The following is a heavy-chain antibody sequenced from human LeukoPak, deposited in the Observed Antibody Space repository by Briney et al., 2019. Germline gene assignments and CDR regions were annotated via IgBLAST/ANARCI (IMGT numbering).Heavy chain of an antibody. V-gene: IGHV4-30-2*01. CDR1: GGSISSGGYS. Sequence: SETLSLTCAVSGGSISSGGYSWSWIRQPPGKGLEWIGYIYHSGSTYYNPSLKNRVTISVDRSKNQFTLKLSSVTAADTAVYYCAREIPRNYFDYWGQGTLVTVSS. J-gene: IGHJ4*02. CDR3: AREIPRNYFDY. CDR2: IYHSGST.